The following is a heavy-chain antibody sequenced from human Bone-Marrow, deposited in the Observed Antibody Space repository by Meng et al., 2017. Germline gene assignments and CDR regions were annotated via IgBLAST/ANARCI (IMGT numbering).Heavy chain of an antibody. Sequence: QVELQESRPGLVKPSGTLSLTCGVSGASVSSGYWWTWVRQPPGKGLEWIGEFHHSGTTNYNPSLRSRVTISVDTSKNQFSLRLTSVTAADTAVYYCAASSGWYRIDSWGQGTLVTVSS. CDR3: AASSGWYRIDS. J-gene: IGHJ4*02. CDR2: FHHSGTT. V-gene: IGHV4-4*02. D-gene: IGHD6-19*01. CDR1: GASVSSGYW.